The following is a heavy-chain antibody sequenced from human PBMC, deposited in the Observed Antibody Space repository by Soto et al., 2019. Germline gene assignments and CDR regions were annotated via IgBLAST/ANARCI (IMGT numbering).Heavy chain of an antibody. D-gene: IGHD3-10*01. CDR1: GGSISSGGYY. CDR2: IYYSGST. CDR3: ARDRSVRGEGWFDP. V-gene: IGHV4-31*03. J-gene: IGHJ5*02. Sequence: QVQLQESGPGLVKPSQTLSLTCTVSGGSISSGGYYWSWIRQHPGKGLEWIGYIYYSGSTYYNPSLKSRVTISVDTSKNQFSLKLSSVAAADTAVYYCARDRSVRGEGWFDPWGQGTLVTVSS.